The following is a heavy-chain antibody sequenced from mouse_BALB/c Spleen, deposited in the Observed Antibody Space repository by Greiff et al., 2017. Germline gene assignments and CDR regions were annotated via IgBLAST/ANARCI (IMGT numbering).Heavy chain of an antibody. CDR2: IWSGGST. J-gene: IGHJ4*01. Sequence: QVQLQQSGPGLVQPSQSLSITCTVSGFSLTSYGVHWVRQSPGKGLEWLGVIWSGGSTDYNAAFISRLSISKDNSKSQVFFKMNSLQANDTAIYYCARNDYDDGGAMDYWGQGTSVTVSS. CDR1: GFSLTSYG. CDR3: ARNDYDDGGAMDY. V-gene: IGHV2-2*02. D-gene: IGHD2-4*01.